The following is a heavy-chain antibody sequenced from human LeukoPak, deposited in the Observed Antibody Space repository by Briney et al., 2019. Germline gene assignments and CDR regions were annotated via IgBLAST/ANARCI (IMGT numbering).Heavy chain of an antibody. CDR3: ARGAYYDFWSGYYYYYGMDV. CDR2: INSDGSGT. J-gene: IGHJ6*02. V-gene: IGHV3-74*01. D-gene: IGHD3-3*01. CDR1: GFTFSSYW. Sequence: GGSLRLSCAASGFTFSSYWMHWVRQAPGKGLVWVSRINSDGSGTSYADSVKGRFTISRDNAKNTLYLQMNSLRAEDTAVYYCARGAYYDFWSGYYYYYGMDVWGQGTTVTVSS.